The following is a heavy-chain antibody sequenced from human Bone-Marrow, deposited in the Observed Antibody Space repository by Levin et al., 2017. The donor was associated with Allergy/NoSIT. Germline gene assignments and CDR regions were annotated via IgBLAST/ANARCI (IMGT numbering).Heavy chain of an antibody. Sequence: SLKISCTASGFTFNDYAMHWVRQAPGKGLEWVSGISWSSGSRGYAASVKGRFTISRDNAKNSLFLQMNSLRAEDTATYYCAKDIGSLNTVLTSAYYYGMDVWGLGTTVTVSS. D-gene: IGHD4-17*01. V-gene: IGHV3-9*01. J-gene: IGHJ6*02. CDR3: AKDIGSLNTVLTSAYYYGMDV. CDR1: GFTFNDYA. CDR2: ISWSSGSR.